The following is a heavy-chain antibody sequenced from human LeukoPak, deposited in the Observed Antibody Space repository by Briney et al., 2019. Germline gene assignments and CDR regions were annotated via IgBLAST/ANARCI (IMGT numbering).Heavy chain of an antibody. CDR1: GGSISSYY. CDR3: ARGMDSSGYYALDY. J-gene: IGHJ4*02. Sequence: SETLSLTCTVSGGSISSYYWSWIRQPAGKGLEWIGRIYTSGSTNYNSSLKSRVTMSVDTSKNQFSLKLSSVTAADTAVYYCARGMDSSGYYALDYWGQGTLVTVSS. D-gene: IGHD3-22*01. CDR2: IYTSGST. V-gene: IGHV4-4*07.